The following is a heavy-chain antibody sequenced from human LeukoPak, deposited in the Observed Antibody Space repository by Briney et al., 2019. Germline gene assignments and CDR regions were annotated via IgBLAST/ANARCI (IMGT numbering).Heavy chain of an antibody. CDR3: ARGGSPDFDWLLFHY. J-gene: IGHJ4*02. Sequence: KTSETLFLTRSVSGGSISSYYWSWIRQPPGKGLEWIGNIFYTGSTKYNPSLKSRVTISVDTSKNQFSLKLSSVTAADTAVYYCARGGSPDFDWLLFHYWGQGTLVTVSS. CDR1: GGSISSYY. D-gene: IGHD3-9*01. V-gene: IGHV4-59*08. CDR2: IFYTGST.